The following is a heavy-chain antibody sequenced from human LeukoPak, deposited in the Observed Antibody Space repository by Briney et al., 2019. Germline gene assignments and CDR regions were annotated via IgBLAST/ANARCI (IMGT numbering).Heavy chain of an antibody. Sequence: PGGSLRLSCAASGFTFTSYWMSWVRQAPGKGLEWVANIKQDGNEKYYVDSVKGRFTISRDNAKNSLYLQMNSLRADDTAVYYCARDPLLECSSGWTGYYGMDVWGQGTTVTVSS. CDR3: ARDPLLECSSGWTGYYGMDV. CDR2: IKQDGNEK. J-gene: IGHJ6*02. D-gene: IGHD6-19*01. CDR1: GFTFTSYW. V-gene: IGHV3-7*01.